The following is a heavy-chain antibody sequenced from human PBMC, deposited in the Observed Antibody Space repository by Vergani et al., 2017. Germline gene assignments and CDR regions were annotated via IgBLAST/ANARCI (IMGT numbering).Heavy chain of an antibody. V-gene: IGHV1-18*01. CDR2: ISAYNGNT. Sequence: QVQLVQSGAEFNNPRPSPPLPSPPSLPSFPPSPILSLRPAPAQGLGCLGWISAYNGNTNYAQKLQGRVTMTPDTSTSPAYMELRSLRSDDTAVYYCASEAVSWLLTGDAFDIWGQGTMVTVSS. J-gene: IGHJ3*02. CDR1: LPSFPPSP. CDR3: ASEAVSWLLTGDAFDI. D-gene: IGHD6-19*01.